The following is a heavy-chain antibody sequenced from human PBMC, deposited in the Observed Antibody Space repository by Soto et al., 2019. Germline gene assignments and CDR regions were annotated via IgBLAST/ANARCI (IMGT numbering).Heavy chain of an antibody. Sequence: GGSLRLSCAASGFTFSSYAMSWVRQAPGKGLEWVSAISGSGGSTYYADSVKGRYTISRDNSKNTLYLQMNSLRAEDTAVYYCAKGLWSQTYYFDYWGQGTLVTVSS. CDR2: ISGSGGST. CDR1: GFTFSSYA. V-gene: IGHV3-23*01. D-gene: IGHD2-21*01. J-gene: IGHJ4*02. CDR3: AKGLWSQTYYFDY.